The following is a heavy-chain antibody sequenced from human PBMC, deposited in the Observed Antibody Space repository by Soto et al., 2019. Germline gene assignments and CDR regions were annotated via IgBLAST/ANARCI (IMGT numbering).Heavy chain of an antibody. V-gene: IGHV4-31*03. CDR1: GGSISSGGYY. CDR3: ARQVVDGTVAGTGSFDS. CDR2: IYYSGST. Sequence: SETLSLTCTVSGGSISSGGYYWSWIRQHPGKGLEWIGYIYYSGSTYYNPSLKSRVTISVDTSKNQFSLKLSSVTAADTAVYYCARQVVDGTVAGTGSFDSWGQGTLVTVS. D-gene: IGHD6-19*01. J-gene: IGHJ4*02.